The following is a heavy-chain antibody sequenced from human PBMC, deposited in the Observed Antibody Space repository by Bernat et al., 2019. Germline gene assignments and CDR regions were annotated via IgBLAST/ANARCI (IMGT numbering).Heavy chain of an antibody. CDR1: GGTFSSYA. J-gene: IGHJ4*02. CDR3: AREATRYYYDSSGCFDY. CDR2: IIPIFGTA. D-gene: IGHD3-22*01. V-gene: IGHV1-69*01. Sequence: QVQLVQSGSEVKKPGSSVKVSCKASGGTFSSYAISWVRQAPGQGLEWMGGIIPIFGTANYAQKFQGSVTITADESTSTAYMALSSLRSEETAVYYCAREATRYYYDSSGCFDYWGQGTLVTVSS.